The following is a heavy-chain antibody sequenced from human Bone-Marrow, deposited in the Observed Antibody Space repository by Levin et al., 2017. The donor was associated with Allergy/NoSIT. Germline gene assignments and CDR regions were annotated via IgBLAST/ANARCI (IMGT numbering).Heavy chain of an antibody. V-gene: IGHV1-18*01. CDR2: INPYSGDT. D-gene: IGHD1-1*01. J-gene: IGHJ4*02. CDR3: VRGSSGTVPFDY. Sequence: ASVKVSCKTSGYSFASYGISWVRQAPGQGLEYMGWINPYSGDTKYVQKFQGRVTMTTDTSTKSAYIELRSLRSDDTAVYYCVRGSSGTVPFDYWGQGTLVTVSS. CDR1: GYSFASYG.